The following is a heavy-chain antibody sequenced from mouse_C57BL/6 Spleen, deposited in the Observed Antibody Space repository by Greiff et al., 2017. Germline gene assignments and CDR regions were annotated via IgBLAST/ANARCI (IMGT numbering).Heavy chain of an antibody. CDR3: ARGAVGMDD. CDR2: IDPEDGAT. CDR1: GFNIKDYY. V-gene: IGHV14-2*01. Sequence: VQLQQSGAELVKPGASVKLSCTASGFNIKDYYMHWVKQRTEQGLEWIGRIDPEDGATNYAPKFQGKAPLTADTSSNTAYLQLSSLTSEDTAVYYCARGAVGMDDWGQGTSVTVSS. J-gene: IGHJ4*01. D-gene: IGHD1-1*01.